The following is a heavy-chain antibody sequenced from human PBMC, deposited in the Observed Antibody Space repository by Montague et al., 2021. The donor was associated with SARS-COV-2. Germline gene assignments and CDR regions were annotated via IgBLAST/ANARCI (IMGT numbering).Heavy chain of an antibody. D-gene: IGHD3-10*01. J-gene: IGHJ5*02. CDR1: GHSISSGYY. CDR3: ARDCYDYGSGSYQWWFDP. Sequence: SETLSLTCTVSGHSISSGYYWGWIRQPPGKGLEWFGSIYHSGSTYYNPSLKSRVTISVDTSKNQFSLKLISVTAADTAVYYCARDCYDYGSGSYQWWFDPWGQGTLVTVSS. CDR2: IYHSGST. V-gene: IGHV4-38-2*02.